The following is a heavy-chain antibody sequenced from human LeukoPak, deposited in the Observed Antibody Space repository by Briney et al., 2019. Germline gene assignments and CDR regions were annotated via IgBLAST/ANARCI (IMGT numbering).Heavy chain of an antibody. CDR2: IISISSYI. CDR1: GFTFSIYS. Sequence: PGGSLRLSCAAAGFTFSIYSMNWVRQAPGKGLEWVSSIISISSYIYYADSVKGRFTISRDNAKNSLCLQMNSLRAEDTAVYYCARVCDSSCYWFSRHWGQGTLVTVSS. J-gene: IGHJ4*02. D-gene: IGHD3-22*01. V-gene: IGHV3-21*01. CDR3: ARVCDSSCYWFSRH.